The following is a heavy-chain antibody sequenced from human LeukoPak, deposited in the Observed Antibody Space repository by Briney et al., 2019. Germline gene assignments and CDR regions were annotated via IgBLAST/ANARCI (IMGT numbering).Heavy chain of an antibody. Sequence: GGSLRLSCAASGFTFSRYWMSWVRQAPGKGLEWVANIKQDGSEKYYVDSVKGRFTISRDNAKNSLYLQMNSLRVEDTAVYYCARFNYYDSSGHFDYWGQGTLVTVSS. CDR2: IKQDGSEK. D-gene: IGHD3-22*01. CDR1: GFTFSRYW. J-gene: IGHJ4*02. V-gene: IGHV3-7*02. CDR3: ARFNYYDSSGHFDY.